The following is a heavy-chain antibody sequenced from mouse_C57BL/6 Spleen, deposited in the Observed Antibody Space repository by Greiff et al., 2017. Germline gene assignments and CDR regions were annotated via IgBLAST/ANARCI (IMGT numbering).Heavy chain of an antibody. V-gene: IGHV1-55*01. CDR2: IYPGRGST. D-gene: IGHD2-1*01. J-gene: IGHJ1*03. Sequence: VQLQQPGAELVKPGASVKMSCKASGYTFTSYWITWVKQRPGQGLEWIGDIYPGRGSTNYNEKFKSKATLTVDTSSSTAYMQLSSLTSEDSAVYYCARERYYGNYNWYFDVWGTGTTVTVSS. CDR1: GYTFTSYW. CDR3: ARERYYGNYNWYFDV.